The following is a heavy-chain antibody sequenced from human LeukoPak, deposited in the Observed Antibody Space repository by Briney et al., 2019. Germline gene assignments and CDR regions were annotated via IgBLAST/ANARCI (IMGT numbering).Heavy chain of an antibody. J-gene: IGHJ4*02. D-gene: IGHD3-22*01. Sequence: TGESLKISCKGSGYSFTSYWIGWVRQMPGKGLEWMGIIYPGDSDTRYSPSFQGQVTISADKSITTAYLQWSTLKASDTAMYYCARLGRSGYYSLNYWGQGTLVTVSS. CDR2: IYPGDSDT. CDR1: GYSFTSYW. V-gene: IGHV5-51*01. CDR3: ARLGRSGYYSLNY.